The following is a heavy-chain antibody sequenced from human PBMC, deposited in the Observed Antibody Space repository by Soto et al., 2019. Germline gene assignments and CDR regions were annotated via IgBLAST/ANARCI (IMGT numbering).Heavy chain of an antibody. D-gene: IGHD3-22*01. CDR1: GFIYSTYA. CDR3: ARDPDSSGYYYFDY. Sequence: SLRLSCASSGFIYSTYAMSWVRRAPGKGLEWVSVISGSGGTTYYAYSVKGRFTISRDNSKNTLYLQMGSLRAEDMAVYYCARDPDSSGYYYFDYWGQGTLVTVSS. CDR2: ISGSGGTT. V-gene: IGHV3-23*01. J-gene: IGHJ4*02.